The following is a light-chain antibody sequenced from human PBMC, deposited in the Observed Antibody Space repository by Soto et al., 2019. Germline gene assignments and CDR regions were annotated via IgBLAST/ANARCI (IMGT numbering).Light chain of an antibody. J-gene: IGKJ1*01. CDR2: GAS. CDR3: QQYVSSPGT. V-gene: IGKV3-20*01. Sequence: EIVLTQSPGTLSLSPGERATLSCRASQSVSSSYLAWYQQKPGQAPRLLIYGASSRATGIPDRFSGSGSGTDFTLTISRLEPEDFAVYYCQQYVSSPGTVGQGTKVEIK. CDR1: QSVSSSY.